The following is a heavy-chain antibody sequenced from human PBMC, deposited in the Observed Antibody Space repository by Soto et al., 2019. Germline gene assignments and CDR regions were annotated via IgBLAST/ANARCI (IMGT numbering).Heavy chain of an antibody. V-gene: IGHV4-39*01. CDR2: LHYSGST. CDR1: GVSISSNDYY. J-gene: IGHJ4*02. Sequence: SETLSLTCTVSGVSISSNDYYWGWVRQPPGKGLEWIGSLHYSGSTYYNPSLKSRVTISVDTSKNQFSLTLTSVTAADTAVYFCARHKSDYASTWLFGYSGPGTLVTVSS. CDR3: ARHKSDYASTWLFGY. D-gene: IGHD6-13*01.